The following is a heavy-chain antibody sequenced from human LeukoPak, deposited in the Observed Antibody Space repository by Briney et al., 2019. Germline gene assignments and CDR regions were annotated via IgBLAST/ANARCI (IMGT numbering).Heavy chain of an antibody. V-gene: IGHV4-30-4*01. D-gene: IGHD6-13*01. CDR1: GGSISSGDYY. CDR2: IYYSGST. J-gene: IGHJ4*02. CDR3: ASLAAAGTIGNVDY. Sequence: PSETLSLTCTVSGGSISSGDYYWSWLRQPPGTGLEWIGYIYYSGSTNYNPSLKSRVTISVDTSKNQFSLKLSSVTAADTAVYYCASLAAAGTIGNVDYWGQGTLVTVSS.